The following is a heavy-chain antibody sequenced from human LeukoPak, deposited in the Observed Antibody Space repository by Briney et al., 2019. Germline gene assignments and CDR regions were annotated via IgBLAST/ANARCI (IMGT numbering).Heavy chain of an antibody. J-gene: IGHJ5*02. Sequence: GGSLRLSCAASGFTFSSYAMTWVRQAPGKGLEWVSGVSGGGDRTYYADSVKGRFTVSRDNSKNTLNLQMNSLRVEDTAVYYCAKEWYYNAYGKWFDPWGQGILVTVSS. D-gene: IGHD2/OR15-2a*01. CDR1: GFTFSSYA. CDR3: AKEWYYNAYGKWFDP. V-gene: IGHV3-23*01. CDR2: VSGGGDRT.